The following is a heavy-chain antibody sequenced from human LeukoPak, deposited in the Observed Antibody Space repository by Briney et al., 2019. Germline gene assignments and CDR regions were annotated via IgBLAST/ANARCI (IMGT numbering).Heavy chain of an antibody. CDR3: ATGPYYEDW. J-gene: IGHJ4*02. CDR1: GFTFSSHV. V-gene: IGHV3-23*01. CDR2: ISGSGDTT. D-gene: IGHD3-16*01. Sequence: GGSLRLARAGSGFTFSSHVMIWVRQAPGKGLEWVASISGSGDTTNYADSVKGRLTISRDNSKNTLYLQMNSLRAEDTAIYYCATGPYYEDWWGQGALVTVSS.